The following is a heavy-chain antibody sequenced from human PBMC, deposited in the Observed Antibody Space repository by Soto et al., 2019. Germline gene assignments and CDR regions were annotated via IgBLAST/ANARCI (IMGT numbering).Heavy chain of an antibody. V-gene: IGHV3-23*01. CDR1: GFAFSSYA. CDR2: ISGSGGST. D-gene: IGHD3-22*01. J-gene: IGHJ3*02. Sequence: PGGSLRLSCAASGFAFSSYAMSWVRQAPGKGLEWVSAISGSGGSTYYADSVKGRFTISRDNSKNTLYLQMNSLRAEDTAVYYCARDKSYYDSSGYYFGAFDIWGQGTMVTVSS. CDR3: ARDKSYYDSSGYYFGAFDI.